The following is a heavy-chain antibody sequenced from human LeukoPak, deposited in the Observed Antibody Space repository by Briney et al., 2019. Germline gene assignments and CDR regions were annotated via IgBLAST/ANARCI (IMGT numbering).Heavy chain of an antibody. V-gene: IGHV4-39*07. CDR2: IYHIGYI. J-gene: IGHJ5*02. D-gene: IGHD3-22*01. CDR1: GGSISSNNYF. CDR3: ARSPLAFYDSSGYPRVWFDP. Sequence: SETLSLTCTVSGGSISSNNYFWGWIRQPPGKGLEWIGYIYHIGYISQSGNIHQNPSLKSRVTISLDTSRNQFSLKLSSVTAADTAVYYCARSPLAFYDSSGYPRVWFDPWGQGTLVTVSS.